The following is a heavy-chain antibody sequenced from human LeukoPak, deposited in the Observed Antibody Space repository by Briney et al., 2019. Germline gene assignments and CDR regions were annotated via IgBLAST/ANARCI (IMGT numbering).Heavy chain of an antibody. J-gene: IGHJ5*02. V-gene: IGHV3-74*01. D-gene: IGHD2-21*02. CDR3: ARSPNCGGDCS. CDR1: GFTFSSYW. CDR2: INSDGYSI. Sequence: GGSLRLSCAASGFTFSSYWMHWVRQAPGKGLVWVSRINSDGYSISYADTVKGRFTISRDNAKKTLYLQMNSLRAEDTAVYHCARSPNCGGDCSWGQGTLVTVSS.